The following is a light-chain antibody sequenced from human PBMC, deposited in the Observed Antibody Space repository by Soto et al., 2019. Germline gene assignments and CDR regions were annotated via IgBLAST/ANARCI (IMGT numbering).Light chain of an antibody. V-gene: IGKV4-1*01. Sequence: DFVMTQAPDSLAVSLGERATINCKSSQSVLYNSNNKNHLGWFQQKPGHPPKLLIYGASFRPSGVPDRFSGSGSGTDSTLTISSXQAEDVAVYYCQQYYSIPFTFGQGTKVDIK. CDR2: GAS. CDR1: QSVLYNSNNKNH. CDR3: QQYYSIPFT. J-gene: IGKJ2*01.